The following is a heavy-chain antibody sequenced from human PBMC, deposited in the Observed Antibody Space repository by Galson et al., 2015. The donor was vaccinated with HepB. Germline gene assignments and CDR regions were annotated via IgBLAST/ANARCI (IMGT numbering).Heavy chain of an antibody. CDR3: ARDAVEMAIRDDAFDI. CDR1: GFTFSSYW. D-gene: IGHD5-24*01. Sequence: SLRLSCAASGFTFSSYWMSWVRQAPGKGLEWVANIKQDGSEKYYVDSVKGRFTISRDSAKNSLYLQMNSLRAEDTAVYYCARDAVEMAIRDDAFDIWGQGTMVTVSS. CDR2: IKQDGSEK. V-gene: IGHV3-7*03. J-gene: IGHJ3*02.